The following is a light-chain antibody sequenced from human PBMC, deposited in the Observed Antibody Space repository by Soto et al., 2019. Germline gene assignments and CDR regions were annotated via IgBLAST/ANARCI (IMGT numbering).Light chain of an antibody. Sequence: EIVLTQSPATLSLSPGERATLSCRASQSVSSYLAWYQQKPGQAPRLLIYDASSRATGIPARFSGSGSGTDFTLTISRLEPEDFAVYYCQQRSNSFTFGPGTKVDIK. CDR3: QQRSNSFT. J-gene: IGKJ3*01. V-gene: IGKV3-11*01. CDR2: DAS. CDR1: QSVSSY.